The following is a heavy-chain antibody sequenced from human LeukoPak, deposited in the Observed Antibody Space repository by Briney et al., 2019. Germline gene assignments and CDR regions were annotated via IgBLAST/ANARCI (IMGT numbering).Heavy chain of an antibody. CDR3: ARNRYYYGSGNYGVPNWFDP. CDR2: IYYSGST. CDR1: GGSISSSSYY. Sequence: SETLSLTCTVSGGSISSSSYYWGWIRQPPGKGLEWIGSIYYSGSTYYNPSLKSRVTISVDTSKNQFSLKLSSVTAADTAMYYCARNRYYYGSGNYGVPNWFDPWGQGTLVIVSS. J-gene: IGHJ5*02. V-gene: IGHV4-39*01. D-gene: IGHD3-10*01.